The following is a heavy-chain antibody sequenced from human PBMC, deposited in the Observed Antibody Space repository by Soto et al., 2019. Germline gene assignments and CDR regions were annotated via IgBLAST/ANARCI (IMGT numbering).Heavy chain of an antibody. D-gene: IGHD3-10*01. CDR3: ARAIGWFGELLGGYYFDY. J-gene: IGHJ4*02. Sequence: SETLSLTCAVSGGSISSGGYSWSWIRQPLGKGLEWIGYIYHSGSTYYNPSLKSRVTISVDRSKNQFSLKLSSVTAADTAVYYCARAIGWFGELLGGYYFDYWGQGTLVTVSS. V-gene: IGHV4-30-2*01. CDR1: GGSISSGGYS. CDR2: IYHSGST.